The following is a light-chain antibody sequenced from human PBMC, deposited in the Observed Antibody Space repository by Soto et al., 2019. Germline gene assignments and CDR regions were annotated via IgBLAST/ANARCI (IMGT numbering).Light chain of an antibody. CDR1: QSVSSSY. V-gene: IGKV3-20*01. J-gene: IGKJ5*01. Sequence: EVVLTQSPGTLSLSQGERATLSCRASQSVSSSYLAWYQQEPGQAPRLLIYGASSRATGIPDRFSGSGSGTDFTLTISRLEPEDFAVYYCQQYGSSLITFGQGTLLEI. CDR3: QQYGSSLIT. CDR2: GAS.